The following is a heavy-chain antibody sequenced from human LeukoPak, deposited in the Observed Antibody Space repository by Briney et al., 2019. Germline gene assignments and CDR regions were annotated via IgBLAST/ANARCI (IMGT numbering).Heavy chain of an antibody. J-gene: IGHJ3*02. CDR3: ARHLSGDDI. V-gene: IGHV3-53*01. Sequence: GESLRLSCAASGLIVSSNYMSWVRQAPGKGLEWVSIIYSGGSTYYADSVKGRFTISRDNSKNTLYLQMNTLRAEDTAVYYCARHLSGDDIWGQGTMVTVSS. D-gene: IGHD4-17*01. CDR2: IYSGGST. CDR1: GLIVSSNY.